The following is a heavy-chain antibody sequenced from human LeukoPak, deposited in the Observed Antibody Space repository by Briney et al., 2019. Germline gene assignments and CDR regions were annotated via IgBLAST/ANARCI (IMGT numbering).Heavy chain of an antibody. Sequence: SETLSLTCTVSGGSISSSSYYWGWIRQPPGKGLEWIGSIYYSGSTYYNPSLKSRVTISVDTSKNQFSLKLSSVTAADTAVYYCARATRPLVYFDYWGQGTLVTVSS. J-gene: IGHJ4*02. V-gene: IGHV4-39*07. CDR2: IYYSGST. CDR1: GGSISSSSYY. D-gene: IGHD2-8*02. CDR3: ARATRPLVYFDY.